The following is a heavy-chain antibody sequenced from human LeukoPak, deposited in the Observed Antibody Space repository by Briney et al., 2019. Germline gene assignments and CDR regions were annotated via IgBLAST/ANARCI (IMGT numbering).Heavy chain of an antibody. D-gene: IGHD3-16*01. CDR1: GFTSIAYA. Sequence: GGSLRLSCVGSGFTSIAYALTWARQAPGKGLEWASGISGGGVTTYYADSVKGRFTISRDNSKNTLYLQMNSLRADDTAIYYCARNQQLGGHSYYYYGMDVWGQGTTVTVSS. CDR3: ARNQQLGGHSYYYYGMDV. J-gene: IGHJ6*02. CDR2: ISGGGVTT. V-gene: IGHV3-23*01.